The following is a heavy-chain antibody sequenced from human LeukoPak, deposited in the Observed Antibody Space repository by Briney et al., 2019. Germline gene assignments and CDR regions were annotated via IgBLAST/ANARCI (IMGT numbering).Heavy chain of an antibody. D-gene: IGHD5-18*01. CDR2: ISGGGTTM. J-gene: IGHJ4*02. CDR3: ARPQVGYSFGQIDY. CDR1: GFTFSSYE. Sequence: GGSLRLSCAASGFTFSSYEMNWVRQAPGKGLEWISYISGGGTTMYYADSVKGRFTISRDNARNSLYLQMNSLRAEDTALYYCARPQVGYSFGQIDYWGQGTLVTVSS. V-gene: IGHV3-48*03.